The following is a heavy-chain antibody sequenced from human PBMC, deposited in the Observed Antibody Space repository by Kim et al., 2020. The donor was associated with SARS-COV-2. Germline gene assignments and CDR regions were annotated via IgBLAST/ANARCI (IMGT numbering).Heavy chain of an antibody. Sequence: ASVKVSCKASGYTFTSYGISWVRQAPGQGLEWMGWISAYNGNTNYAQKLQGRVTMTTDTSTSTAYMELRSLRSDDTAVYYCARERSGQWLRVRYYYYGMDVWGQGTTVTVSS. D-gene: IGHD5-12*01. CDR2: ISAYNGNT. V-gene: IGHV1-18*01. J-gene: IGHJ6*02. CDR3: ARERSGQWLRVRYYYYGMDV. CDR1: GYTFTSYG.